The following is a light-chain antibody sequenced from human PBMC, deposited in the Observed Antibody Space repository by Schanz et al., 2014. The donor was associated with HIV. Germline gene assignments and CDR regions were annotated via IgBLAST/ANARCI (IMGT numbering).Light chain of an antibody. J-gene: IGLJ3*02. CDR2: EVN. V-gene: IGLV2-8*01. Sequence: QSALTQPPSASGSPGQSVTISCTGTSSDVGGYNYVSWYQHHPGKAPKLLISEVNKRPSGVPDRFSGSKSGNTASLTVSGLQAEDEADYYCGSYSSGDSHWVFGGGTKLTVL. CDR1: SSDVGGYNY. CDR3: GSYSSGDSHWV.